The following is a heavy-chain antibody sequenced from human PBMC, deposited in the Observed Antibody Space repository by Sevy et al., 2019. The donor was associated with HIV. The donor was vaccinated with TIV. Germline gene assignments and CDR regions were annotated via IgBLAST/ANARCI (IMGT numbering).Heavy chain of an antibody. Sequence: GGSLRLSCAVSGFTFHNAWMNWVRQTPGKGLEWVGRVKSKTDDGTTDYAAPVKGRFTILRDDSNDTLYLQMDSLKTEDTAAYYYCTVMRLFGDAKFWFFDLWGRGTLVTVSS. V-gene: IGHV3-15*07. CDR3: CTVMRLFGDAKFWFFDL. J-gene: IGHJ2*01. CDR1: GFTFHNAW. D-gene: IGHD2-21*01. CDR2: VKSKTDDGTT.